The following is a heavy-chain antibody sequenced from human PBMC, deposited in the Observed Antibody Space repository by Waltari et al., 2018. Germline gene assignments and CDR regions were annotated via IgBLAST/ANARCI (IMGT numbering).Heavy chain of an antibody. CDR2: INPRFGST. CDR1: EYTFASSY. V-gene: IGHV1-46*01. D-gene: IGHD2-8*02. CDR3: ARDTGAWWMDV. J-gene: IGHJ6*02. Sequence: QVQLVQSGAEVKKPGASVKISCKTSEYTFASSYVHWVRQAPGQGHEWMGIINPRFGSTIKPQRFQGGVTMTRDTSTSTVYMELSSLKSEETAVYYCARDTGAWWMDVWGQGTTVTVSS.